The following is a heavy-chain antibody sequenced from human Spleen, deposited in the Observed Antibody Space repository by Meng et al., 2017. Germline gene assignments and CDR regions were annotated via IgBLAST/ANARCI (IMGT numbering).Heavy chain of an antibody. J-gene: IGHJ4*02. V-gene: IGHV4-30-2*01. CDR3: ARGGLRVVDTAMVFDY. CDR1: GGSITSGDYS. CDR2: IQHSGSA. Sequence: QLQLQGSGSGPVKPSQTLSLPCAFSGGSITSGDYSWSWIRQPPGKGLEWIGHIQHSGSANYNPSLKSRVTISVDTSKNQFSLKLSSVTAADTAVYYCARGGLRVVDTAMVFDYWGQGTLVTVSS. D-gene: IGHD5-18*01.